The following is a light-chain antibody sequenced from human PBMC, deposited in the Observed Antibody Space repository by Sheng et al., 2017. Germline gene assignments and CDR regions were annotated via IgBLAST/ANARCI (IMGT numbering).Light chain of an antibody. CDR1: QSVRSN. CDR3: QQYNNWPRT. CDR2: GAS. V-gene: IGKV3-15*01. J-gene: IGKJ1*01. Sequence: EIVMTQSPATLSVSPGERATLSCRASQSVRSNFLAWYQQKPGQAPRLLIYGASTRATGIPARFSGSGSGTEFTLTISSLQSEDFAVYYCQQYNNWPRTFGQGTKVEIK.